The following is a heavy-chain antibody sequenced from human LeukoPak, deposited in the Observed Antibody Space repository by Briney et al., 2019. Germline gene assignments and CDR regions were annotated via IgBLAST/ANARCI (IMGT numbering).Heavy chain of an antibody. D-gene: IGHD2-2*01. J-gene: IGHJ6*03. CDR2: INSDGSST. Sequence: PGGSLRLSCAASGFTFSSYWMHWVRQAPGKGLVWVSRINSDGSSTSYADSVKGRFTISRDNAKNSLYLQMNSLRAADTAVYYCARVQIDIVVVPAAEPFYYYYYMDVWGKGTTVTVSS. V-gene: IGHV3-74*01. CDR3: ARVQIDIVVVPAAEPFYYYYYMDV. CDR1: GFTFSSYW.